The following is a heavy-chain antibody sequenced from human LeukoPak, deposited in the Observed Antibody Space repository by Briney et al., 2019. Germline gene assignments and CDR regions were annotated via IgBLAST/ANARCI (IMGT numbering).Heavy chain of an antibody. CDR3: ARDYSDWYFDL. V-gene: IGHV4-61*08. CDR2: IFYSGST. D-gene: IGHD4-11*01. Sequence: SETLSLTCSVSGGSISSGGYYWAWLRQHPGRGLEGIGYIFYSGSTNYNPSLKSRVTISVDTSKNQFSLKLSSVTAADTAVYYCARDYSDWYFDLWGRGTLVTVSS. CDR1: GGSISSGGYY. J-gene: IGHJ2*01.